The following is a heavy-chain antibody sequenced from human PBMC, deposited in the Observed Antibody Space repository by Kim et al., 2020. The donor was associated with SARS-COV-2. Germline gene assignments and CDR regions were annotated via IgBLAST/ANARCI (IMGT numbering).Heavy chain of an antibody. D-gene: IGHD5-12*01. CDR3: AADPLHSGYVPYYYGMDV. J-gene: IGHJ6*02. V-gene: IGHV1-58*01. CDR2: IVVGSGNT. Sequence: SVKVSCKASGFTFTSSAVQWVRQARGQRLEWIGWIVVGSGNTNYAQKFQERVTITRDMTTSTAYMELSSLRSEDTAVYYCAADPLHSGYVPYYYGMDVWGQGTTVTVSS. CDR1: GFTFTSSA.